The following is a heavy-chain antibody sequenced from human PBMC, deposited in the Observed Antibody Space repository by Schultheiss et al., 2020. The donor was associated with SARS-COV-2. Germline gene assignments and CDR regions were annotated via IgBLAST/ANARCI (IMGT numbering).Heavy chain of an antibody. CDR3: AKSFGGWYNWDY. Sequence: GGSLRLSCAASGFTFSSYAMSWVRQAPGKGLEWVSTISGSGGSTYYADSVKGRFTISRDISKNTLYLQMTSLRAEDTAVYYCAKSFGGWYNWDYWGQGSLVTVSS. J-gene: IGHJ4*02. CDR2: ISGSGGST. V-gene: IGHV3-23*01. CDR1: GFTFSSYA. D-gene: IGHD6-19*01.